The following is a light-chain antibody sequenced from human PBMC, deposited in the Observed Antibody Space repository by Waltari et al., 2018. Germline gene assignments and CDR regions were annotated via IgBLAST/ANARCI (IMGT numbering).Light chain of an antibody. CDR2: EVS. CDR3: SSYTSSSTLVV. CDR1: SSDVGGYNY. Sequence: QSALTQPASVSGSPGQSITLSCTGTSSDVGGYNYASWYQQHPGKAPKLMIYEVSNRPSGVSNRFSGSKSGNTASLTISGLQAEDEADYYCSSYTSSSTLVVFGGGTKLTVL. J-gene: IGLJ2*01. V-gene: IGLV2-14*01.